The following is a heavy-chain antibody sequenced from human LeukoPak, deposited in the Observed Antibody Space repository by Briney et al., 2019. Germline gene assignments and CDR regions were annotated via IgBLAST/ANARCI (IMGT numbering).Heavy chain of an antibody. Sequence: ASVKVSCKASGYTFTSYGISWVRQAPGQGLEWMGWINPNSGGTNYAQKFQDRVTMTRDTSISTAYMELSRLRSDDTAVYYCAREMGVVKKAAAGRNYFDYWGQGTLVTVSS. J-gene: IGHJ4*02. D-gene: IGHD6-13*01. V-gene: IGHV1-2*02. CDR2: INPNSGGT. CDR1: GYTFTSYG. CDR3: AREMGVVKKAAAGRNYFDY.